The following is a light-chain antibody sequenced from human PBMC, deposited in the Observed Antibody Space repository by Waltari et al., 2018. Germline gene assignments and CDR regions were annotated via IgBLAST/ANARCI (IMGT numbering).Light chain of an antibody. V-gene: IGKV3-20*01. Sequence: EIVLTQSPGPLSLSPGERDTLSCRASQRISKYLAWYQQRPGQAPRLLIYHASIRAIGIPDRFSCSGSGTDFSLTISRLEPEDFAVYYCQHYVSLPATFGQGTTVEVK. J-gene: IGKJ1*01. CDR2: HAS. CDR3: QHYVSLPAT. CDR1: QRISKY.